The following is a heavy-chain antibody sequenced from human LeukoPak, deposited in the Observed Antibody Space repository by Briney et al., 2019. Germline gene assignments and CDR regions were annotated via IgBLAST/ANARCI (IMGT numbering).Heavy chain of an antibody. CDR3: ARDHGSGWTGDYFDY. CDR1: GFTFSSYW. D-gene: IGHD6-25*01. V-gene: IGHV3-7*01. J-gene: IGHJ4*02. CDR2: IKQDGSEK. Sequence: GGSLRLSCAASGFTFSSYWMSWVRQAPGKGLEWVANIKQDGSEKYYVDSVKGRFTISRDNSKNTLSLQMNSLRAEDTAVYYCARDHGSGWTGDYFDYWGQGTLVTVSS.